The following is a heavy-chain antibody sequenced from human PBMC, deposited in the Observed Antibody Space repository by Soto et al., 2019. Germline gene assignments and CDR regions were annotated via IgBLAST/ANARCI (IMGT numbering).Heavy chain of an antibody. D-gene: IGHD1-26*01. CDR2: IIPMFGTA. Sequence: QVQLVQSGAEVKKPGSSVKVSCKASGGTFSTYAITWVRQAPGQGLEWMGGIIPMFGTANYAQKFRGRVTVHADESTSTAHMELSSLRSEDTAVYYCARGWETVGTTTPFAYWGQGTLVTVSS. V-gene: IGHV1-69*01. CDR1: GGTFSTYA. CDR3: ARGWETVGTTTPFAY. J-gene: IGHJ4*02.